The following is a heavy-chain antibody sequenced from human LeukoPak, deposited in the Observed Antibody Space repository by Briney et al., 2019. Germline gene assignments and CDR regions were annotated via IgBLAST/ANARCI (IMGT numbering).Heavy chain of an antibody. J-gene: IGHJ4*02. V-gene: IGHV4-30-2*01. Sequence: AQTLSLTCTVSGGSISSGDYSWNWIRQPPGKGLEWIGYVYHSESTYYNPSLKRRATISLDRSMNQFSLKLTSVTTADTAVYYCARANGYYGSGIPYFDFWGQVTLVPVSS. CDR2: VYHSEST. D-gene: IGHD3-10*01. CDR1: GGSISSGDYS. CDR3: ARANGYYGSGIPYFDF.